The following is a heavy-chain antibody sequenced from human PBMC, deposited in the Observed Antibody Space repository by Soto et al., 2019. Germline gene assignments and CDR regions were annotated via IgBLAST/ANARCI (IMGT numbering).Heavy chain of an antibody. Sequence: QLQLQESGPGLVKPSETLSLTCTASGDTISSSDYYWGWIRQPPGRGLEWIGNIFYSGTTYYNPSLKSRVTISVDTSRNQFSLKLSSVTVADTAVYYCARRTDYGDYSDAFDVWGHGSMVTVSS. D-gene: IGHD4-17*01. J-gene: IGHJ3*01. CDR3: ARRTDYGDYSDAFDV. CDR1: GDTISSSDYY. CDR2: IFYSGTT. V-gene: IGHV4-39*01.